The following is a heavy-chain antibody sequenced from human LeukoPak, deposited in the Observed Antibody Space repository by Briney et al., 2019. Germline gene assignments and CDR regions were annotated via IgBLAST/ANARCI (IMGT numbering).Heavy chain of an antibody. J-gene: IGHJ4*02. CDR2: IYYSGST. D-gene: IGHD3-22*01. CDR1: GGSISSSSYY. CDR3: ATLGFSSGYYYYFDH. Sequence: PSEILSLTCTVSGGSISSSSYYWGWIRQPPGKGLEWIGSIYYSGSTYYNPSLKSRVTISVDTSKNQFSLKLSSVTAADTAVYYCATLGFSSGYYYYFDHWGQGTLVTVSS. V-gene: IGHV4-39*07.